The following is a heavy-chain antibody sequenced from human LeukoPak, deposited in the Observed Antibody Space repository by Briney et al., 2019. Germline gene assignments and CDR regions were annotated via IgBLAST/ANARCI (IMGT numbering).Heavy chain of an antibody. V-gene: IGHV3-23*01. D-gene: IGHD5-12*01. J-gene: IGHJ4*02. CDR3: ARVAFDY. CDR1: GITASSYA. CDR2: ISGSGDRT. Sequence: PGGSLRLSCAASGITASSYAMTWVRQAPGKGLEWVSSISGSGDRTMYADSVKGRFTISRDNFKNTLYLQMNSLRAEDTAVYYCARVAFDYWGQGTLVTVSS.